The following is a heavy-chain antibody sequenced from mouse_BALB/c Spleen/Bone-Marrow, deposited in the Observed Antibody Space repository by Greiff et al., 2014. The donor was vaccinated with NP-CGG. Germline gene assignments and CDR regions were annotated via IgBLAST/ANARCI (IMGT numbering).Heavy chain of an antibody. D-gene: IGHD2-3*01. CDR3: ARGPHDDDMDY. V-gene: IGHV5-4*02. CDR1: GFTFSDYY. Sequence: DVHLVESGGGLVKPGGSLKLSCAASGFTFSDYYMYWVRPTPEKRLEWVATISDGGSYTYYPDSVKGRFTISRDNAKNNLYLQLSSLKSEDTAMYYCARGPHDDDMDYWGQGTSVTVSS. CDR2: ISDGGSYT. J-gene: IGHJ4*01.